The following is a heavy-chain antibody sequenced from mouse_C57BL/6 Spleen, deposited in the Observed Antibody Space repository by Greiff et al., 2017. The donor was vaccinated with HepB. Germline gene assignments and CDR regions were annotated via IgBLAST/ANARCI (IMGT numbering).Heavy chain of an antibody. J-gene: IGHJ1*03. D-gene: IGHD1-1*01. CDR1: GYTFTSYW. Sequence: VQLQQPGAELVMPGASVKLSCKASGYTFTSYWMHWVKQRPGQGLEWIGEIDPSDSYTNYNQKFKGKSTLTVDKSSSTAYMQLSSLTSEDSAVDYCARGGGRRIYYGSSYWYFDVWGTGTTVTVSS. CDR2: IDPSDSYT. V-gene: IGHV1-69*01. CDR3: ARGGGRRIYYGSSYWYFDV.